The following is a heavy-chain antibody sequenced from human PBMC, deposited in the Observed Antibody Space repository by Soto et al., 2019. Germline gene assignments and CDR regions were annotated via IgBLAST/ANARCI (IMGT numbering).Heavy chain of an antibody. CDR1: GGSISSYY. CDR2: IYYSGST. CDR3: ARVSSRGNWYFDL. D-gene: IGHD6-13*01. V-gene: IGHV4-59*01. J-gene: IGHJ2*01. Sequence: SETLSLTCTVSGGSISSYYWSWIRQPPGKGLEWIGYIYYSGSTNYNPSLKSQVTISVDTSKNQFSLKLSSVTAADTAVYYCARVSSRGNWYFDLWGRGTLVTVSS.